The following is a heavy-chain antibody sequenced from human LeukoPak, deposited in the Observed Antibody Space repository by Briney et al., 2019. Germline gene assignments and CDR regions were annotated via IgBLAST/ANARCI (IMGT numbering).Heavy chain of an antibody. J-gene: IGHJ4*02. CDR2: IYPGDSDT. CDR1: GYSFTSYW. CDR3: ARQDNSGYSGYDHFDY. Sequence: GESLKISCKGSGYSFTSYWIGWVRQMPGKGLEWMGIIYPGDSDTRYSPSFQGQVTISADKSISTAYQQWSSLKASDTAMYYCARQDNSGYSGYDHFDYWGQGTLVTVSS. D-gene: IGHD5-12*01. V-gene: IGHV5-51*01.